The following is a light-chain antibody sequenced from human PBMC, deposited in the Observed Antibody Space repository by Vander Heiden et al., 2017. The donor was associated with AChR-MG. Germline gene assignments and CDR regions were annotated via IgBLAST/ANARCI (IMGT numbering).Light chain of an antibody. V-gene: IGKV3-11*01. Sequence: DIVLTQSPATLTLSPGERATLSCRASQSVGIYLAWYQHKPGQPPRLLVYDASNRATGIQARFSGSGYGTDFTLTISSLEPEDFAVYYCQQRSNGPPWLSFGGGTKVEIK. J-gene: IGKJ4*01. CDR2: DAS. CDR3: QQRSNGPPWLS. CDR1: QSVGIY.